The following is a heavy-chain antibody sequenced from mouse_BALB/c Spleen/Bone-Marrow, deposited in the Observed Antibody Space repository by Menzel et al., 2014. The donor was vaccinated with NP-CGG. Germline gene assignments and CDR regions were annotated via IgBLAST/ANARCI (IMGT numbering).Heavy chain of an antibody. CDR2: KWAGGTT. V-gene: IGHV2-9*02. Sequence: VQGVESGPGLVAPSQSLSITCTVSGFSLTSYGVHWVRQPPGKGLEWLGVKWAGGTTSYNSALMSRLSISRDNSKSQVFLKMNSLHTDDTAIYYCARTGTKDYFDYWGQGTTLTVSS. CDR1: GFSLTSYG. CDR3: ARTGTKDYFDY. D-gene: IGHD4-1*01. J-gene: IGHJ2*01.